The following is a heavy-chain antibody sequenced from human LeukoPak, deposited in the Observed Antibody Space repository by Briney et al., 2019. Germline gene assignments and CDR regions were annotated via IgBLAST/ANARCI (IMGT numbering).Heavy chain of an antibody. Sequence: PSETLSLTCTVSGGSISSYYWSWIRQPPGKGLEWIGYIYYSGSTNYNHSLKSRVTISVDTSKDQFSLKLSSVTAADTAVYYCARYYYDSSGDYVLDYWGQGTLVTVSS. CDR2: IYYSGST. CDR1: GGSISSYY. CDR3: ARYYYDSSGDYVLDY. V-gene: IGHV4-59*01. J-gene: IGHJ4*02. D-gene: IGHD3-22*01.